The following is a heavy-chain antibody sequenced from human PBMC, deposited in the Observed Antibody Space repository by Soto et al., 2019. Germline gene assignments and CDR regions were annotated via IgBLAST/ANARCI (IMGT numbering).Heavy chain of an antibody. Sequence: SETLSLTCTVSGGSISSSSYYWGWIRQPPGKGLEWIGSIYYSGSTYYNPSLKSRVTISVDTSKNQFSLKLSPVTAADTAVYYCASTNWNYDYYYGMDVWGQGTTVTVSS. CDR1: GGSISSSSYY. CDR2: IYYSGST. V-gene: IGHV4-39*01. CDR3: ASTNWNYDYYYGMDV. J-gene: IGHJ6*02. D-gene: IGHD1-1*01.